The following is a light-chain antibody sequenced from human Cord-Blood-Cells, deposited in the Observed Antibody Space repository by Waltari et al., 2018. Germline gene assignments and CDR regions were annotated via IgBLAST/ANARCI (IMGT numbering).Light chain of an antibody. CDR2: EVS. CDR3: SSYASSSTVV. J-gene: IGLJ2*01. CDR1: SSDVGCYNY. V-gene: IGLV2-14*01. Sequence: QSALTQPASVSGSPGPSLTISCTGTSSDVGCYNYVSWYQQHPGKAPKLMIYEVSKRASGVSNRVAGSKSGNTAALTISGLQAEDEADYYCSSYASSSTVVFGGGTKLTVL.